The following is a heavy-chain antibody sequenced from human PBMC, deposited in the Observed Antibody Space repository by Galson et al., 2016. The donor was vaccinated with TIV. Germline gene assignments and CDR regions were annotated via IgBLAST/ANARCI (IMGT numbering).Heavy chain of an antibody. CDR1: GNTFNTYT. CDR3: AGGGQLVRYFDY. D-gene: IGHD6-6*01. Sequence: SVKVSCKASGNTFNTYTFHWVRQAPGQGLVWLGRITPAFGTTDVAQKFQGRVAITADKSTTTIYMDLSSLKSDDTGFYYCAGGGQLVRYFDYWGQGSLVTVSS. J-gene: IGHJ4*02. CDR2: ITPAFGTT. V-gene: IGHV1-69*08.